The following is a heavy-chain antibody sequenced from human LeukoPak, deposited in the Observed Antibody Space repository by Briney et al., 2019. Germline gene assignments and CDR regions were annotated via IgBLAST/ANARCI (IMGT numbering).Heavy chain of an antibody. D-gene: IGHD6-6*01. CDR1: GFTFSSYW. CDR2: IKQDGSEK. J-gene: IGHJ4*02. V-gene: IGHV3-7*03. CDR3: ARGSSFHNY. Sequence: GGSLRLSCAAAGFTFSSYWMSWVRQAPGKGLQWVANIKQDGSEKYYVDSLAGRFTVSRDNAKNSLYLQMNSLRAEDTALYYRARGSSFHNYWGQGTLVTVSS.